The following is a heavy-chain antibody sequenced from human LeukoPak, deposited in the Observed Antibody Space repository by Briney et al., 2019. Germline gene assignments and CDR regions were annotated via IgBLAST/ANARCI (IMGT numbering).Heavy chain of an antibody. J-gene: IGHJ5*02. V-gene: IGHV1-46*01. CDR3: ARDLYYYGSGSSSFDP. D-gene: IGHD3-10*01. CDR1: GYTFTSYY. CDR2: INPSGGST. Sequence: VASVKVSCKASGYTFTSYYMHWVRQAPGQGLEWMGIINPSGGSTSYAQKFQGRVTMTRDMSTSTVYMELSSLRSEDTAVYYCARDLYYYGSGSSSFDPWGQGTLVTVSS.